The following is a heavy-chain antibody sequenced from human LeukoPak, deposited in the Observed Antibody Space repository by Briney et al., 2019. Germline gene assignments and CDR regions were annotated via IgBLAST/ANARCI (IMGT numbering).Heavy chain of an antibody. J-gene: IGHJ4*02. CDR1: GYTFTSYY. V-gene: IGHV1-46*01. D-gene: IGHD6-19*01. Sequence: ASVKVSCKASGYTFTSYYMHWVRQAPGQGLEWMGIINPSGGSTSYAQKFQGRVTMTRDTSTSTVYMELSRLRSDDTAVYYCARYGIAVAGYHYWGQGTLVTVSS. CDR3: ARYGIAVAGYHY. CDR2: INPSGGST.